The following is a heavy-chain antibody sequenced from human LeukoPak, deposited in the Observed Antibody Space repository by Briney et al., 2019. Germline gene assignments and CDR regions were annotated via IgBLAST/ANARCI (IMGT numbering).Heavy chain of an antibody. CDR1: GVAVTDNF. CDR3: ASGHYFNYYMDV. Sequence: SETLSLTCAFSGVAVTDNFWTWIRQPPGKGLELIGEINHGGTPTYSPSLKSRVRMSLDTSRNHFSLNLTSVTAADTAVYFCASGHYFNYYMDVWGKGTTVTVSS. J-gene: IGHJ6*03. CDR2: INHGGTP. V-gene: IGHV4-34*01.